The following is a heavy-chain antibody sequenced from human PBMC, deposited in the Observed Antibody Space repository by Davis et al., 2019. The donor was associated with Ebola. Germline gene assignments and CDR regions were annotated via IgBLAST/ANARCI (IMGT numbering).Heavy chain of an antibody. Sequence: PGGSLRLSCKGSGYSFTSYWIGWVRQMPGKGLEWMGIIYPGDSDTRYSPSFQGQVTISADKSISTAYLQWSSLKASDTAMYYCVLTTITTDYWGQGTLVTVSS. CDR1: GYSFTSYW. CDR2: IYPGDSDT. CDR3: VLTTITTDY. V-gene: IGHV5-51*01. J-gene: IGHJ4*02. D-gene: IGHD4-11*01.